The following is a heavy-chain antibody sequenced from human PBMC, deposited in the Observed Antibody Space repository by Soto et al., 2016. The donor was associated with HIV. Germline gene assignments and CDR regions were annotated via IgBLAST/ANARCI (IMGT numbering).Heavy chain of an antibody. J-gene: IGHJ4*02. CDR1: GFTFSNYN. CDR2: ISSSSR. D-gene: IGHD6-19*01. CDR3: ARGDYSSAWDL. V-gene: IGHV3-21*01. Sequence: EVQLVESGGGLVKPGGSLRLSCAASGFTFSNYNMNWVRQVPGKGLKWVSSISSSSRHYGDSVKGRFTISRDNAKNSLYLQMNSLRVEDTAVYYCARGDYSSAWDLWGQGTLVTVSS.